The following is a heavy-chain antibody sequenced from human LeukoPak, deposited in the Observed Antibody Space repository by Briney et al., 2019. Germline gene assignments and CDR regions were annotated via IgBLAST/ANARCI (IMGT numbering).Heavy chain of an antibody. CDR3: ARTQPLLRFLEWLLYGFDY. J-gene: IGHJ4*02. CDR2: IYYSGST. CDR1: GDSFSSVTDY. Sequence: SETLSLTCTVSGDSFSSVTDYWAWIRQPPGKGLEWIGSIYYSGSTYYNPSLKSRVTISVDTSKNQFSLKLSSVTAADTAVYYCARTQPLLRFLEWLLYGFDYWGQGTLVTVSS. V-gene: IGHV4-39*01. D-gene: IGHD3-3*01.